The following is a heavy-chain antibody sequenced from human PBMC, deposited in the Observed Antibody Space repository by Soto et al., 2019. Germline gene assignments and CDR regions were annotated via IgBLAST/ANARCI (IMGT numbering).Heavy chain of an antibody. CDR2: ISGHSVYK. D-gene: IGHD3-16*01. CDR1: GFSFSRNN. Sequence: PGGSLRLSCAASGFSFSRNNMNWVRQAPGKALEWVSSISGHSVYKYYADSVKGRFTVSRDNANNSLYLQMHSLRAEDTAIYYCARETVRGDFDYWGKG. CDR3: ARETVRGDFDY. V-gene: IGHV3-21*01. J-gene: IGHJ4*02.